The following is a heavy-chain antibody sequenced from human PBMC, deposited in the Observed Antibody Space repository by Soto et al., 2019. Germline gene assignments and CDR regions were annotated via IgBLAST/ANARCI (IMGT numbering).Heavy chain of an antibody. CDR3: AHRVLRTVFGLVTTTAIYFDF. CDR2: IYWDDDK. V-gene: IGHV2-5*02. D-gene: IGHD3-3*01. CDR1: GFSLTTSGVG. Sequence: QITLNESGPTQVNPRQTLTLTCTFSGFSLTTSGVGVGWIRQSPGKAQEWLALIYWDDDKRYSPSLKSSLTITKDTSKNQVVLTMADLDPADTATYYCAHRVLRTVFGLVTTTAIYFDFWGQGTPVAVSS. J-gene: IGHJ4*02.